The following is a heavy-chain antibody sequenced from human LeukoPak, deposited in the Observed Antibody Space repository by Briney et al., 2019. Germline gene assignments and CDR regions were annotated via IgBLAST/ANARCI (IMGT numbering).Heavy chain of an antibody. CDR1: GFTFSAFP. CDR3: ARESAYYDY. V-gene: IGHV3-64D*09. CDR2: ISSNGAST. Sequence: PGGSLRLSCSASGFTFSAFPMHWVRQAPGKGLEYVSAISSNGASTYYAGSLKGRFTISRDNSKNTLYLQMSSLRPEDTALYYCARESAYYDYWGQGTLVTVSS. J-gene: IGHJ4*02. D-gene: IGHD3-22*01.